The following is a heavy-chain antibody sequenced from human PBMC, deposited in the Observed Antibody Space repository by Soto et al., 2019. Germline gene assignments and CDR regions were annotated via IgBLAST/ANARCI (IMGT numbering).Heavy chain of an antibody. Sequence: EVQLLESGGGLVQPGGSLRLSCAASGFTFNNYSMTWVRQAPGKGLEWVSAISGGGDTTSYADSVKCRFTVCSDGSKNTRYLQMSSLRAEDTALYYCAKGRGGSGSLTPRVDCWSQGTLVPVSS. D-gene: IGHD3-10*01. CDR2: ISGGGDTT. CDR1: GFTFNNYS. V-gene: IGHV3-23*01. J-gene: IGHJ4*02. CDR3: AKGRGGSGSLTPRVDC.